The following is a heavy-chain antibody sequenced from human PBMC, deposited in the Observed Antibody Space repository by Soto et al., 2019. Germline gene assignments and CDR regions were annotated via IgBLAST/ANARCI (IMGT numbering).Heavy chain of an antibody. CDR1: GGSISSGGYY. V-gene: IGHV4-31*03. Sequence: QVQLQESGPGLVKPSQTLSLTCTVSGGSISSGGYYWNWIRQHPGKVLEWIGSIYYIGSTYYSPSLKSRVTRSLDTSKNQFSLRLSSVTAADTAVYYCARSVFPWGQGTLVTVSS. CDR3: ARSVFP. J-gene: IGHJ5*02. CDR2: IYYIGST.